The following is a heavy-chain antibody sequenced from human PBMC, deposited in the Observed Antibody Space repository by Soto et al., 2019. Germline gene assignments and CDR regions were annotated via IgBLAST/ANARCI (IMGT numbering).Heavy chain of an antibody. D-gene: IGHD5-12*01. Sequence: PGGSLRLSCAASGFTFSSYWMSWVRQAPGKGLEWVANIKQDGSEKYYVDSVKGRFTISRDNAKNSLYLQMNSLRAEDTAVYYCAKGYSGYRPDYYGMDVWGQGTTVTVSS. J-gene: IGHJ6*02. V-gene: IGHV3-7*03. CDR3: AKGYSGYRPDYYGMDV. CDR2: IKQDGSEK. CDR1: GFTFSSYW.